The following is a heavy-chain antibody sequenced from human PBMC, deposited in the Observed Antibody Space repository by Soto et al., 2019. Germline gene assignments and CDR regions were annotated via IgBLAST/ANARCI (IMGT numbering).Heavy chain of an antibody. CDR2: LYWDDDK. Sequence: QVTWKESGPTLAKPTQTLTLTCTVSGLSLRTTGLGVGWVRQPPGKALERLALLYWDDDKRYSPSLRSRLTSAKDTSDKQVVLTMTNMDTVDTATYYCGQSQCGGACLEIHTSQAYNVLNVWGQATTVTVSS. D-gene: IGHD2-21*02. V-gene: IGHV2-5*02. CDR1: GLSLRTTGLG. J-gene: IGHJ6*02. CDR3: GQSQCGGACLEIHTSQAYNVLNV.